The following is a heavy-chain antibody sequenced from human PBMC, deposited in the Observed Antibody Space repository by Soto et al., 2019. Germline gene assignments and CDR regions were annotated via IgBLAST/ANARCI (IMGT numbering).Heavy chain of an antibody. J-gene: IGHJ5*02. CDR1: GGSIDSGDYY. V-gene: IGHV4-61*08. Sequence: SQTLSLTCTVSGGSIDSGDYYWSWIRQPPGKGLEWIGYVYYSGTTNYNPFLKSRVTLSLDKSKNQFSMKMNSVTAADTAVYYCAKDDITPRNYYDPWGQGSLETVS. CDR2: VYYSGTT. CDR3: AKDDITPRNYYDP. D-gene: IGHD1-26*01.